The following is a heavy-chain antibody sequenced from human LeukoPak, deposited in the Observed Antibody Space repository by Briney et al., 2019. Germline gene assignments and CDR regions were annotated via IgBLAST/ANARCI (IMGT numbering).Heavy chain of an antibody. V-gene: IGHV1-69*06. CDR2: IIPIFGTA. CDR3: ARGQWLRPYYYYGMDV. CDR1: GGTFSSYA. J-gene: IGHJ6*04. D-gene: IGHD5-12*01. Sequence: GASVKVSCKASGGTFSSYAISWVRQAPGQGLEWMGGIIPIFGTANYAQKFQGRVTITADKSTSTAYMELSSLRSEDTVVYYCARGQWLRPYYYYGMDVWGKGTTVTVSS.